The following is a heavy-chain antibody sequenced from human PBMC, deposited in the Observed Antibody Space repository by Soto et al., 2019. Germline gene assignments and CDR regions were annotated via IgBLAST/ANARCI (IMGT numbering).Heavy chain of an antibody. Sequence: SGRLSCTSTRFTLFIYAMGSIRHNPRKGLEWVSGISDSGAGTYYADSVKGRFTISRDNSKNTRYLHMNSLTAEDTSLYYCAKECYSGTSKAWYFDDWGQGSQVTVSS. V-gene: IGHV3-23*01. CDR3: AKECYSGTSKAWYFDD. J-gene: IGHJ4*02. D-gene: IGHD1-26*01. CDR2: ISDSGAGT. CDR1: RFTLFIYA.